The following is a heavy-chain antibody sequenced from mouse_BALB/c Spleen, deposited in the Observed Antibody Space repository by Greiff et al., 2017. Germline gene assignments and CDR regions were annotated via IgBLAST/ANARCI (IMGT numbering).Heavy chain of an antibody. J-gene: IGHJ3*01. D-gene: IGHD2-4*01. CDR1: GFTFSSYA. V-gene: IGHV5-6-5*01. CDR3: AREDDYDSSFAY. Sequence: EVQRVESGGGLVKPGGSLKLSCAASGFTFSSYAMSWVRQTPEKRLEWVASISSGGSTYYPDSVKGRFTISRDNARNILYLQMSSLRSEDTAMYYCAREDDYDSSFAYWGQGTLVTVSA. CDR2: ISSGGST.